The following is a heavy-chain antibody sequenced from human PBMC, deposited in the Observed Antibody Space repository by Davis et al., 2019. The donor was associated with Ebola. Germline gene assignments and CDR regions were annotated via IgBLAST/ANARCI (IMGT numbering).Heavy chain of an antibody. J-gene: IGHJ6*04. D-gene: IGHD2-15*01. CDR3: AREVVVVVAATPTYYYYGMDV. V-gene: IGHV4-59*01. CDR2: IYYIGST. Sequence: SETLSLTCTVSGGSISSYYWSWIRQPPGKGLEWIGYIYYIGSTNYNPSLKSRVTISVDTSKNQFSLKLSSVTAADTAVYYCAREVVVVVAATPTYYYYGMDVWGKGTTVTVSS. CDR1: GGSISSYY.